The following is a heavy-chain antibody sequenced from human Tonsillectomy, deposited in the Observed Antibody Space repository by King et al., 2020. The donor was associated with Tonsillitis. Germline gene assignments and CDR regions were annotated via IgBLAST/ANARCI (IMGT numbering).Heavy chain of an antibody. CDR2: INPNSGGT. CDR3: ATVAGSGTYLPIHY. D-gene: IGHD1-26*01. J-gene: IGHJ4*02. CDR1: GYTFIGFY. Sequence: QLVQSGAEVKKPGASVKVSCKASGYTFIGFYMHWVRQAPGQGLEWMGWINPNSGGTNLAQRFQGRVTMTRDTSITTAYMDLSGLTSDDTAVYYCATVAGSGTYLPIHYWGQGTLVTVSA. V-gene: IGHV1-2*02.